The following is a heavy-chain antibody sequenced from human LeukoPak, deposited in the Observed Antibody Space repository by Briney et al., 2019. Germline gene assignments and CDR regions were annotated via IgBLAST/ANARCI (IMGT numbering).Heavy chain of an antibody. Sequence: GESLKISCKGSGYSFSGFWIAWVRQRPGKGLEWMGTIYPGDSDIRYSPSFQGQVSMSADKSISTAYLQWSSLKASDTATYYCAESIVGATGAYRHWGQGTRVTVSS. CDR1: GYSFSGFW. D-gene: IGHD1-26*01. CDR2: IYPGDSDI. CDR3: AESIVGATGAYRH. V-gene: IGHV5-51*01. J-gene: IGHJ4*02.